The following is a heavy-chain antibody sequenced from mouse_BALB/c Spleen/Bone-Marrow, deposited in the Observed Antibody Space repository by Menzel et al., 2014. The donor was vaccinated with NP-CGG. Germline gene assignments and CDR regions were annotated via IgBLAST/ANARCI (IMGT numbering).Heavy chain of an antibody. CDR1: GYAFSRFW. V-gene: IGHV1-80*01. Sequence: VQLQQSGVELVRPGSSVKISCKASGYAFSRFWMNWVKQRPGQGLEWIGQIYPGDDDTNYSGKFKGRATLTADKSSGTAYMQLSSLTSEDSAVYFCAGSTPLAYWGQGTLVTVSA. J-gene: IGHJ3*01. D-gene: IGHD1-1*01. CDR3: AGSTPLAY. CDR2: IYPGDDDT.